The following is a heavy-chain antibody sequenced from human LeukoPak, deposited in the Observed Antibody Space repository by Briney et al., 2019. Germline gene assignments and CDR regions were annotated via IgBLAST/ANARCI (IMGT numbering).Heavy chain of an antibody. V-gene: IGHV3-74*01. J-gene: IGHJ4*02. Sequence: PGGSLRLSCAVSGFNFSTYWIHWVRQAPGKGLVWASLINTDGSATTYGDSAKGRFTVSRDNDKNSLFLEMNSLRVEDTAVYYCARGTAAAAGIDYWGQGTLVTVSS. CDR3: ARGTAAAAGIDY. CDR1: GFNFSTYW. D-gene: IGHD6-13*01. CDR2: INTDGSAT.